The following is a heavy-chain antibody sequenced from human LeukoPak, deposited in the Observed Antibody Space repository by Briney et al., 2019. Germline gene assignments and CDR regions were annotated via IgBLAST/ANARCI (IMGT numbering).Heavy chain of an antibody. CDR1: GFTFSSFA. Sequence: GSLRLSCSASGFTFSSFAMSWVRQAPGKGPEWVANINLDGSQKYYVDSVKGRFTISRDNAENSLYLQMNSLRAEDTALYYCARKRPNYFDYWGQGTLVTVSS. CDR2: INLDGSQK. CDR3: ARKRPNYFDY. V-gene: IGHV3-7*01. J-gene: IGHJ4*02.